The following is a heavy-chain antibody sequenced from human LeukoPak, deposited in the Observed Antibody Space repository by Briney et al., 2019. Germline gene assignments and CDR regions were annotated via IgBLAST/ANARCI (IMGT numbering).Heavy chain of an antibody. D-gene: IGHD3-3*01. J-gene: IGHJ4*02. Sequence: GGSLRLSCAASGFTVSGNYMSWVRQAPGKGLEWVSIIYSGGSTYYADSVKGRFTISRDNSKNTLYLQMNSLRAEDTAVYYCAKDNDFWSGYLDYWGQGTLVTVSS. CDR2: IYSGGST. CDR1: GFTVSGNY. V-gene: IGHV3-53*01. CDR3: AKDNDFWSGYLDY.